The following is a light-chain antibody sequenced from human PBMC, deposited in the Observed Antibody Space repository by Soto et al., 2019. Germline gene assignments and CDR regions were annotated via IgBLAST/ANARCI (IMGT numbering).Light chain of an antibody. J-gene: IGKJ1*01. V-gene: IGKV1-5*03. Sequence: DIQMTQSPSILSASVGDRVTITCRASQRIDTWLAWYQQKPGTAPKLLIYKETTLQRGVQSRFSGSGSGTEFTLAISSLEPDDFETYYCQQYETFSPWTFGQGTKVDIK. CDR1: QRIDTW. CDR3: QQYETFSPWT. CDR2: KET.